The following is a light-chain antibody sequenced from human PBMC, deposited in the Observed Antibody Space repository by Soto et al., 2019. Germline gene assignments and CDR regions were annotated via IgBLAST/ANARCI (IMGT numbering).Light chain of an antibody. CDR1: SSNIGAGYD. CDR2: SNN. V-gene: IGLV1-40*01. CDR3: HSYDPSLSAVV. J-gene: IGLJ3*02. Sequence: QSVLTQPPSMSGAPGQRVTISCTGTSSNIGAGYDVHWYQQLPGKAPTLLIYSNNDRPSGVPDRFSGSKSGTSASLAITGLQPDDEADYYCHSYDPSLSAVVFGGGTKVTVL.